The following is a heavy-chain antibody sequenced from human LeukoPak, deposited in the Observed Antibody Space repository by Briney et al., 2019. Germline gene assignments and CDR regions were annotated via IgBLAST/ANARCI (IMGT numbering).Heavy chain of an antibody. CDR1: RYTFTGYY. V-gene: IGHV1-2*02. CDR3: AHSPGGIYYFDY. Sequence: ASVKVSCKASRYTFTGYYMHWVRQAPGQGLEWMGWINPNSGGTNHAQKFQDRVTMTRDTSISTAYMELSRLRSDDTAVYYCAHSPGGIYYFDYWGQGTLVTVSS. D-gene: IGHD3-16*01. CDR2: INPNSGGT. J-gene: IGHJ4*02.